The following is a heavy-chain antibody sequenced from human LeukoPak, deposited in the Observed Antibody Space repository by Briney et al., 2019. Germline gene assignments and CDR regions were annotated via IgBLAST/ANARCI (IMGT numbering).Heavy chain of an antibody. D-gene: IGHD5-18*01. CDR3: ASRDTAMVAFDY. CDR2: ISGSGGST. Sequence: GGSLRLSSAASGFTFSSYAMSWVRQAPGKGLEWVSAISGSGGSTYYADSVKGRFTISRDNSKNTLYLQMNSLRAEDTAVYYCASRDTAMVAFDYWGQGTLVTVSS. V-gene: IGHV3-23*01. J-gene: IGHJ4*02. CDR1: GFTFSSYA.